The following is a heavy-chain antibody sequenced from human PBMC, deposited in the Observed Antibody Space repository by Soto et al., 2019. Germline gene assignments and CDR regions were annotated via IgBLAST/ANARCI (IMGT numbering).Heavy chain of an antibody. J-gene: IGHJ6*02. D-gene: IGHD6-13*01. V-gene: IGHV3-48*03. CDR2: ISSSGSTI. CDR3: ARALRAAAGTLYYYYYGMDV. CDR1: GFTFSSYE. Sequence: GGSLRLSCAASGFTFSSYEMNWVRQAPGKGLEWVSYISSSGSTIYYADSVKGRFTISRDNAKNSLYLQMNSLRAEDTAVYYCARALRAAAGTLYYYYYGMDVWGQGTTVTVSS.